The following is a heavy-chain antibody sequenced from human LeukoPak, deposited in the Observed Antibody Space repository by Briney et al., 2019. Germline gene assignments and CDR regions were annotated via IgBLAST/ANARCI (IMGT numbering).Heavy chain of an antibody. V-gene: IGHV3-23*01. J-gene: IGHJ4*02. D-gene: IGHD3-22*01. CDR3: AKGGDTSGYYRPFFDY. CDR2: ISGSGGSI. Sequence: GGSLRLSCAASGFTFSSYAMSWVRQAPGKGLEWVSGISGSGGSIYYADSVKGRFTISRDNSKNTAYLQMNSLRAEDTAIYYCAKGGDTSGYYRPFFDYWGQGTLVTVSS. CDR1: GFTFSSYA.